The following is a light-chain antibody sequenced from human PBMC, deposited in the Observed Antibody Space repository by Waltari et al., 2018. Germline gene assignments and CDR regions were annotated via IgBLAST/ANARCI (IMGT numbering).Light chain of an antibody. CDR2: AAS. CDR1: QSVKVN. CDR3: KQYDEWPFT. V-gene: IGKV3-15*01. J-gene: IGKJ2*01. Sequence: TVMTQSPATLSLSPGETATLSCRASQSVKVNLAWYQKQVGQTPRLLIYAASSRTTGTPGRFSGSGSGTDFTLTISSLQSEDFAVYYCKQYDEWPFTFGQGTKVDFK.